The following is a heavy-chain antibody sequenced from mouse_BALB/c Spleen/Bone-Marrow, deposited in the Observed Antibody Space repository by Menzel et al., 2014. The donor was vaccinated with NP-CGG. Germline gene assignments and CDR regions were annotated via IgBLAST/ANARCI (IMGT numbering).Heavy chain of an antibody. J-gene: IGHJ2*01. D-gene: IGHD1-1*01. V-gene: IGHV5-6-2*01. CDR1: GFTFSSYY. CDR2: INSNGGST. CDR3: AGYYYGNTFDY. Sequence: DVKLQESGGGLVKLGGSLKLSCAASGFTFSSYYMSWVRQTPEKRLELVAAINSNGGSTYYPDTVKGRYTISKDNSKNTLYLQMSSLKSKDTALYYCAGYYYGNTFDYWGQGTTLTVSS.